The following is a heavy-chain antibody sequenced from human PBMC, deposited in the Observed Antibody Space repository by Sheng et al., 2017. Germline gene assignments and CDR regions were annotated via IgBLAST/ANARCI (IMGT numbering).Heavy chain of an antibody. J-gene: IGHJ4*02. D-gene: IGHD4-17*01. Sequence: QLQLQESGPGLMKPSETLSLTCTVSGGSISSSSYYWGWIRQPPGKGLEWIGSIYYSGSTYYNPSLKSRVTISVDTSKNQFSLKLSSVTAADTAVYYCARDSKMTTVTNFDYWGQGTLVTVSS. CDR1: GGSISSSSYY. CDR3: ARDSKMTTVTNFDY. V-gene: IGHV4-39*07. CDR2: IYYSGST.